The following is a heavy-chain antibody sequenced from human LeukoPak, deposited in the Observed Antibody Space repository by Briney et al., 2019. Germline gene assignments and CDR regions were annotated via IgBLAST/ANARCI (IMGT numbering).Heavy chain of an antibody. V-gene: IGHV3-30-3*01. Sequence: PGGSLRLSCAASGFTFSSYAMHWVRQAPGKGLEWVAVISYDGSNKYYADSVKGRFTISRDNSKNTLYLQMNSLRAEDTAVYYFARGGGSSGYCFDSWGQGTLVPVS. J-gene: IGHJ4*02. D-gene: IGHD5-12*01. CDR1: GFTFSSYA. CDR3: ARGGGSSGYCFDS. CDR2: ISYDGSNK.